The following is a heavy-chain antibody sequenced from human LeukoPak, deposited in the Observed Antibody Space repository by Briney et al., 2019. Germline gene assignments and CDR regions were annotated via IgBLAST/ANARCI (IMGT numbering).Heavy chain of an antibody. J-gene: IGHJ5*02. CDR2: KRQDGSEK. D-gene: IGHD3-10*01. CDR1: GFTFSSYW. CDR3: ARDEKLLWFGELLNWFDP. V-gene: IGHV3-7*03. Sequence: GGPLRLSCAPSGFTFSSYWMSWVRQAPGKGLEWVANKRQDGSEKYYVDPVKGRFTISRDNAKNSLYLQMNSLRAEDTAVYYCARDEKLLWFGELLNWFDPWGQGTLVTVSS.